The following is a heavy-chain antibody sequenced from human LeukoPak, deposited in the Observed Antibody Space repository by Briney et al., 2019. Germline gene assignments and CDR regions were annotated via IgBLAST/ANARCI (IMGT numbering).Heavy chain of an antibody. D-gene: IGHD4-17*01. V-gene: IGHV3-30*04. Sequence: GGSLRLSCAASGFTFSTYAMHWVRQAPGKGLEWVSVISYDGSNKYYADSVKGRFTISRDNSKNTLYLQMNSLRPEDTAVYYCARDQDDYGDPLSYYYMDVWGKGTTVTVSS. CDR1: GFTFSTYA. CDR2: ISYDGSNK. J-gene: IGHJ6*03. CDR3: ARDQDDYGDPLSYYYMDV.